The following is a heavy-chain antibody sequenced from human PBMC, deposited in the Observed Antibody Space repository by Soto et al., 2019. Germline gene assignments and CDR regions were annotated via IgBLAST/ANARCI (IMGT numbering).Heavy chain of an antibody. Sequence: QVQLQQWGAGLLKPSETLSLTCAVYGGSFSGYYWSWIRQPPGKGLEWIGESNHSGSTNYNPSPKSRVNISVDTSKTQFPLQLSSVTAADTAVYYCARGQVAAAAKGWFDPWGQGTLVTVSS. CDR3: ARGQVAAAAKGWFDP. CDR2: SNHSGST. CDR1: GGSFSGYY. V-gene: IGHV4-34*01. J-gene: IGHJ5*02. D-gene: IGHD6-13*01.